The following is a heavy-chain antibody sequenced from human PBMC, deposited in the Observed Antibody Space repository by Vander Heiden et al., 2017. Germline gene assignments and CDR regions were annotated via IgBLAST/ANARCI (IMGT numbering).Heavy chain of an antibody. V-gene: IGHV4-39*01. CDR2: IYYSGST. CDR1: GGLISRSSYS. J-gene: IGHJ4*02. CDR3: ARRNYYDSSGYY. Sequence: QLQLQESGPGLVKPSETLALTCTVSGGLISRSSYSWGWIRQPPGKGLEWIGSIYYSGSTYYNPSLKSRVTISVDTSKNQFSLKLSSVTAADTAVYYCARRNYYDSSGYYWVQGTLVTVSS. D-gene: IGHD3-22*01.